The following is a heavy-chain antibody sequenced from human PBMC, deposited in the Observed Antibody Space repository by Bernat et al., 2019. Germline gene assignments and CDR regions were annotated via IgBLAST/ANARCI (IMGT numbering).Heavy chain of an antibody. Sequence: QLQLQESGPGLVKPSETLSLTSTVSVGSISSSSYYWGWIRQPPGKGLEWIGSIYYSGSTYYNPSLKSRVTISVDTSKNQFSLKLSSVTAADTAVYYCAGGVYYYDSSGYQYYFDYWGQGTLVTVSS. V-gene: IGHV4-39*01. D-gene: IGHD3-22*01. CDR1: VGSISSSSYY. CDR3: AGGVYYYDSSGYQYYFDY. J-gene: IGHJ4*02. CDR2: IYYSGST.